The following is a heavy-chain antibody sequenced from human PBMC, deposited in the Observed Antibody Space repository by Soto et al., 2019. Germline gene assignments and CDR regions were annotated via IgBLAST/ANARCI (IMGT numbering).Heavy chain of an antibody. Sequence: EVQLLESGEPGGSLRVSCVASGFTFSDYAMTWVRQAPGKGLEWVSSIRGSGVGTTYADSVRGRFTILRDNSKNTLYLQMNSLRAEDTAVSYCARDPNGDYVGAFDGWGQGTMVTVSS. J-gene: IGHJ3*01. V-gene: IGHV3-23*01. CDR3: ARDPNGDYVGAFDG. D-gene: IGHD4-17*01. CDR2: IRGSGVGT. CDR1: GFTFSDYA.